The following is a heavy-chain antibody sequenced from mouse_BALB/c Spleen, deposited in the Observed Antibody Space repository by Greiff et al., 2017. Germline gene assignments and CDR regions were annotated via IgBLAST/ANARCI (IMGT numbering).Heavy chain of an antibody. CDR1: GFTFSSYT. CDR3: ARGGDGYPYWYFDV. J-gene: IGHJ1*01. Sequence: EVQVVESGGGLVKPGGSLKLSCAASGFTFSSYTMSWVRQTPEKRLEWVATISSGGSYTYYPDSVKGRFTISRDNAKNTLYLQMSSLRSEDTAMYYCARGGDGYPYWYFDVWGAGTTVSVSS. D-gene: IGHD2-3*01. CDR2: ISSGGSYT. V-gene: IGHV5-9-3*01.